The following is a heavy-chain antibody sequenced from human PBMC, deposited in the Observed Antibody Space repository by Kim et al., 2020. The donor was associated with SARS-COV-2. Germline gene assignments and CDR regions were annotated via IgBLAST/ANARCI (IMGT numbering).Heavy chain of an antibody. D-gene: IGHD1-26*01. CDR3: AKGPPWEFFDY. CDR2: ISGPGSAT. Sequence: GGSLRLSCVASGFTFRRTAMTWVRRAPGKGLEWVSSISGPGSATYYSDSVKGRFTISRDNSQNTLYLQMDSLRAEDTAVYYCAKGPPWEFFDYWGQGMLV. V-gene: IGHV3-23*01. CDR1: GFTFRRTA. J-gene: IGHJ4*02.